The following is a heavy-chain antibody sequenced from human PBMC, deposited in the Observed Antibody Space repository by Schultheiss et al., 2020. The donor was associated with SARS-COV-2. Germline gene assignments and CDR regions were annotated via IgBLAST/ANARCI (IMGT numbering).Heavy chain of an antibody. CDR2: ISYDGSNK. D-gene: IGHD4-23*01. CDR3: AKGGDYGGNSGLYYYYGMDV. CDR1: GFIFSSYG. V-gene: IGHV3-30*18. J-gene: IGHJ6*02. Sequence: GGSLRLSCAASGFIFSSYGMHWVRQAPGKGLEWVAVISYDGSNKYYADSVKGRFTISRDNSKNTLYLQMNSLRAEDTAVYYCAKGGDYGGNSGLYYYYGMDVWGQGTTVTVSS.